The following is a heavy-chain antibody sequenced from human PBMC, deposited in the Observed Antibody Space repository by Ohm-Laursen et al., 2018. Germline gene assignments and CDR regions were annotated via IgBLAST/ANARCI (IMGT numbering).Heavy chain of an antibody. CDR1: GGSISGYY. D-gene: IGHD3-22*01. Sequence: SDTLSLTCTVSGGSISGYYWSWIRQPPGKGLEWIGYIYYSGSTTYNPSLKSRVTISVDTSKNQFSLKLSSVTAADTAVYYCARGVLNYDTGAPWGQGTLVTVSS. J-gene: IGHJ5*02. CDR3: ARGVLNYDTGAP. V-gene: IGHV4-59*07. CDR2: IYYSGST.